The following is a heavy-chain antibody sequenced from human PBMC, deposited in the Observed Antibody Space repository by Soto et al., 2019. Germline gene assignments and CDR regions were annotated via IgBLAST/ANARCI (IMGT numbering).Heavy chain of an antibody. CDR2: ISYEGSNK. CDR1: GFTFSPHA. Sequence: QPGGYLRLSCAASGFTFSPHAMHWVRQGPGKGLEWVAVISYEGSNKYYADSVKGRFTISRDNSKNTLYLQMNSLRAEDTAGYYCGTKWNTEYHSASYHGMDFRGQGISVTLS. V-gene: IGHV3-30-3*01. CDR3: GTKWNTEYHSASYHGMDF. J-gene: IGHJ6*02. D-gene: IGHD1-1*01.